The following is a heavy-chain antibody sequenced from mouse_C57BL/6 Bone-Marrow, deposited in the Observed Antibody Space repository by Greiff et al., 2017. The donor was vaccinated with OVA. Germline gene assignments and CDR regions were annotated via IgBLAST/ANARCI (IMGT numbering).Heavy chain of an antibody. V-gene: IGHV1-22*01. CDR1: GYTFTDYN. D-gene: IGHD3-2*02. CDR2: INPNNGGT. CDR3: ARGRRQLRLRAMDY. Sequence: VQLQQSGPELVKPGASVKMSCKASGYTFTDYNMHWVKQSHGKSLEWIGYINPNNGGTSYNQKFKGKATLTVNKSSSTAYMELRSLTSEDSAVYYCARGRRQLRLRAMDYWGQGTSVTVSS. J-gene: IGHJ4*01.